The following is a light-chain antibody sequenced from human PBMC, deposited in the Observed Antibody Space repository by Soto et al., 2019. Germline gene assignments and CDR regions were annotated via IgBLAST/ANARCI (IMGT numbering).Light chain of an antibody. CDR1: QSLGSY. V-gene: IGKV1-39*01. CDR2: AAS. Sequence: DIQMTQSHSSLLASVGDRVPITCRASQSLGSYLNWFQQKPGKAPKLRIYAASSLQSGVPSRFSGSGSGTDFTLTISSLQPEDFATYYCQQSYSTPLTFGGGTKVEIK. J-gene: IGKJ4*01. CDR3: QQSYSTPLT.